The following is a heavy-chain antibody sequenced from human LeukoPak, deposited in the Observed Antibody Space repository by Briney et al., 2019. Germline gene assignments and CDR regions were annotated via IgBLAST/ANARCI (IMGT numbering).Heavy chain of an antibody. CDR3: ARQSDFAAPLDY. J-gene: IGHJ4*02. CDR2: VYYRGST. V-gene: IGHV4-39*01. Sequence: KTSETLSLTCTVSGGSIITSSYYWGWIRQPPGKGLEWIGSVYYRGSTYYNPSLNSRVTISVDTSKIQFSLKLRSVTAADTAVYYCARQSDFAAPLDYWGQGTLVTVSS. CDR1: GGSIITSSYY.